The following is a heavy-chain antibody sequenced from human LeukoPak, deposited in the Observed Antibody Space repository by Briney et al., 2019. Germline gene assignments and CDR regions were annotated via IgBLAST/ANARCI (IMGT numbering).Heavy chain of an antibody. D-gene: IGHD2-15*01. J-gene: IGHJ4*02. CDR2: ISSSSTYI. CDR3: ARDLNLRGYCSGGSCYSMFAY. Sequence: GGSLRLSCAASGFTFSSYSMNWVRQAPGKGLEWVSSISSSSTYIYYADSVKGRFTSSRDNANNSLYLQMNSLRAEDTAVYYCARDLNLRGYCSGGSCYSMFAYWGQGALVTVSS. CDR1: GFTFSSYS. V-gene: IGHV3-21*01.